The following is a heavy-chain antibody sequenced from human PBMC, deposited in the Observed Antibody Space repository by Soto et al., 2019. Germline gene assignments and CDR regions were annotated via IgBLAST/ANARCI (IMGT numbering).Heavy chain of an antibody. CDR3: ARYGNWNYASDS. CDR1: GYTFTSSG. J-gene: IGHJ4*02. CDR2: ISANNGNT. Sequence: QVQLVQSGPEVKKPGASVKVSCKTSGYTFTSSGISWVRQAPGQGLEWMGWISANNGNTNYAQIVQGRATMTTDTSTSTAYMELRSLRTDDTAVYYCARYGNWNYASDSWGQGTLVTVAS. V-gene: IGHV1-18*01. D-gene: IGHD1-7*01.